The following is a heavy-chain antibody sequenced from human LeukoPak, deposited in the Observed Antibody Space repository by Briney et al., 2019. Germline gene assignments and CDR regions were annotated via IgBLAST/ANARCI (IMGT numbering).Heavy chain of an antibody. V-gene: IGHV3-64D*06. CDR1: GFNFDDYA. D-gene: IGHD3-10*01. CDR3: VKDFVLLWFGRTFDY. Sequence: PGRSLRLSCAASGFNFDDYAMHWVRQAPGKGLEYVSAISSNGGSTYYADPVKGRFTISRDNSKNTLYLQMSSLRAEDTAVYYCVKDFVLLWFGRTFDYWGQGTLVTVSS. J-gene: IGHJ4*02. CDR2: ISSNGGST.